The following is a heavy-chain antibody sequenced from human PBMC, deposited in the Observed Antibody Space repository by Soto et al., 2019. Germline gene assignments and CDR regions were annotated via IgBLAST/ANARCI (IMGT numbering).Heavy chain of an antibody. V-gene: IGHV3-23*01. CDR1: GFTFINFA. Sequence: EVQLLESGGGLVQPGGSLRLSCAGSGFTFINFAMNWVRQAPGKGLEWVSTISGGGDAAFFADSVRGRFTISRDNSKDTVTLQMNSLGADDTAVYYCARKFPGSTSRPDYWYFDLWGRGTLVTVSS. CDR2: ISGGGDAA. CDR3: ARKFPGSTSRPDYWYFDL. D-gene: IGHD2-2*01. J-gene: IGHJ2*01.